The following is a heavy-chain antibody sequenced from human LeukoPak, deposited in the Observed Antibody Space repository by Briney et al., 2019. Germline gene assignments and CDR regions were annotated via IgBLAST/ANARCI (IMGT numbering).Heavy chain of an antibody. CDR1: GGSISSSSYY. Sequence: KPSETLSLTCTVFGGSISSSSYYWGWIRQPPGKGLEWIGSIYYSGSTYYNPSLKSRVTISVDTSKNQFSLKLSSVTAADTAVYYCARVARDLGYCSGGSCYSIDYWGQGTLVTVSS. J-gene: IGHJ4*02. V-gene: IGHV4-39*07. CDR3: ARVARDLGYCSGGSCYSIDY. CDR2: IYYSGST. D-gene: IGHD2-15*01.